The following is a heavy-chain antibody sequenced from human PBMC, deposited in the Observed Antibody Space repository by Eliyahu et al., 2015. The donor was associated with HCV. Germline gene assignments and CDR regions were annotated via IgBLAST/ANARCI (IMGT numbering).Heavy chain of an antibody. J-gene: IGHJ6*02. D-gene: IGHD4-17*01. CDR3: ARVPTVSYGMDV. Sequence: QVQLVQSGAEVKKPGASVKVSCKASGYTFTSXAMHWVRXAPGQRLEWMGWINAGNGNTKYSQKFQGRVTITRDTSASTGYMDLSSLRSDDTAVYYCARVPTVSYGMDVWGQGTTVTVSS. CDR1: GYTFTSXA. V-gene: IGHV1-3*01. CDR2: INAGNGNT.